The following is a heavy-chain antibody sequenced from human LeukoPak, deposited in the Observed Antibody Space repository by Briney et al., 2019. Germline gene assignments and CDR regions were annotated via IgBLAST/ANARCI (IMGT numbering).Heavy chain of an antibody. CDR1: GFTFSSFW. CDR3: ARDAPSWSRDY. V-gene: IGHV3-7*01. J-gene: IGHJ4*02. CDR2: IKDDGSEK. D-gene: IGHD2-15*01. Sequence: PGGSLRLSCAASGFTFSSFWMSWVRQAPGKGLEWVASIKDDGSEKHYVDSVTGRFTISRDNAKNSLYLQMNSLRAEDTAVYYCARDAPSWSRDYWGQGTLVTVSS.